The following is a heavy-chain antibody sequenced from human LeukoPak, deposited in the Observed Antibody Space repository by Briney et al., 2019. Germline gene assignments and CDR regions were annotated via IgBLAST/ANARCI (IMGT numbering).Heavy chain of an antibody. V-gene: IGHV3-30*18. D-gene: IGHD2-2*01. J-gene: IGHJ6*03. CDR1: GFTFSSYG. Sequence: GGSLRLSCAASGFTFSSYGMHWVRQAPGKGLEWVAVISYDGSNKYYADSVKGRFTISRDNSKNTLYLQMNSLRAEDTAVYYCAKDRNRLYCSSTSCYRSYYMDVWGKGTTVTVSS. CDR3: AKDRNRLYCSSTSCYRSYYMDV. CDR2: ISYDGSNK.